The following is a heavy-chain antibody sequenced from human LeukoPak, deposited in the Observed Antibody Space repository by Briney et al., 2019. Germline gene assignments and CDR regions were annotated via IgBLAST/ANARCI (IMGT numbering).Heavy chain of an antibody. CDR1: GGSISSGDYY. V-gene: IGHV4-30-4*02. CDR2: IYYSGST. CDR3: ARDYGDYGGRAFDI. Sequence: SETLSLTCTVSGGSISSGDYYWSWIRQPPGKGLEWIGYIYYSGSTYYNPSLKSRVTISVDTSKNQFSLKLSSVTAADTAVYYCARDYGDYGGRAFDIWGQGTMVTVSS. D-gene: IGHD4-17*01. J-gene: IGHJ3*02.